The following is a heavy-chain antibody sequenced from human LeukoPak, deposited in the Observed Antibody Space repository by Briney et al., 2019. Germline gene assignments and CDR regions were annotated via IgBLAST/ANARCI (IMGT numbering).Heavy chain of an antibody. Sequence: ASVKVSCKASGYTFTGYYMHWVRQAPGQGLEWMGWINPNSGGTNYAQKFQGRVTMTRDTSISTAHMELSRLRSDDTAVYYCARDFMGAAAGVQLFDYWGQGTLVTVSS. V-gene: IGHV1-2*02. D-gene: IGHD6-25*01. CDR2: INPNSGGT. CDR3: ARDFMGAAAGVQLFDY. J-gene: IGHJ4*02. CDR1: GYTFTGYY.